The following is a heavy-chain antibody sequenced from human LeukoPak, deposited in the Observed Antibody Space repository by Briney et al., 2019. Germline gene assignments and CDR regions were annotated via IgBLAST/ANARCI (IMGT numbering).Heavy chain of an antibody. D-gene: IGHD6-25*01. CDR2: ISVSSGTT. V-gene: IGHV1-18*01. J-gene: IGHJ4*02. CDR1: AYAFSDCG. CDR3: TRDVSRGYMDL. Sequence: ASVKVSCKASAYAFSDCGVTWVRQAPGQGLEWMGWISVSSGTTTYAEDFQGRLTISTDSSTGTAYMEIRSLRPDDTAVYFCTRDVSRGYMDLWGQGSLVTVAS.